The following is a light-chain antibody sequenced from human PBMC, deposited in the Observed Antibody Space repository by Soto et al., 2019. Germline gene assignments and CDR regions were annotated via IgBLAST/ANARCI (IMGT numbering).Light chain of an antibody. CDR1: QSVSSNY. Sequence: TQSPATLSMLHEERAALTRGASQSVSSNYLAWYQQKPGLAPRLLIYDASRRATGIPDRFSGSGSGADFILSICILEPEDFTVYCCQEYGCSPWTFGQGRKVDIK. V-gene: IGKV3D-20*01. J-gene: IGKJ1*01. CDR3: QEYGCSPWT. CDR2: DAS.